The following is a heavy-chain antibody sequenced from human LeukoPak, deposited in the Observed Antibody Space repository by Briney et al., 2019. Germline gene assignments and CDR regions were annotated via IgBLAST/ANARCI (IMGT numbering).Heavy chain of an antibody. J-gene: IGHJ4*02. V-gene: IGHV3-48*01. CDR3: SRESSWYKGAYFDY. CDR2: ISSSSSTI. D-gene: IGHD6-13*01. Sequence: GGSLRLSCAASGFTFSSYSMNWVRQAPGKGLEWVSYISSSSSTIYYADSVKGRFTISRDNAKNSLYLQMNSLRAEDTAVYYCSRESSWYKGAYFDYWGQGTLVTVSS. CDR1: GFTFSSYS.